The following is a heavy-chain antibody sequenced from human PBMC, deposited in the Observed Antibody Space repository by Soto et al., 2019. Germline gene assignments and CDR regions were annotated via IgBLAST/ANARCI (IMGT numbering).Heavy chain of an antibody. Sequence: GESLKISCKGSGYSFTSYWIGWVRQMPGKGLEWMGIIYPGDSDTRYSPSFQGQVTISADKSISTAYLQWSSLKASDTATYYCARPSKSEYGDYCFDYWGQGTLVTVSS. CDR2: IYPGDSDT. CDR3: ARPSKSEYGDYCFDY. J-gene: IGHJ4*02. V-gene: IGHV5-51*01. CDR1: GYSFTSYW. D-gene: IGHD4-17*01.